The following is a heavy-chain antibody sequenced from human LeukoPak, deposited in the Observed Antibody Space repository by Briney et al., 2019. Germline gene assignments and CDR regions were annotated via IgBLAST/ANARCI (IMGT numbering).Heavy chain of an antibody. CDR1: GYSISSGYY. V-gene: IGHV4-38-2*02. J-gene: IGHJ6*03. CDR2: IYHSGST. D-gene: IGHD6-13*01. Sequence: SETLSLTCTVSGYSISSGYYWGWIRQPPGKGLEWTGSIYHSGSTYYNPSLKSRVTISVDTSKNQFSLRLSSVTAADTAVYFCARGGRYMSASWYRSVYYYMDVWGKGTTVTVSS. CDR3: ARGGRYMSASWYRSVYYYMDV.